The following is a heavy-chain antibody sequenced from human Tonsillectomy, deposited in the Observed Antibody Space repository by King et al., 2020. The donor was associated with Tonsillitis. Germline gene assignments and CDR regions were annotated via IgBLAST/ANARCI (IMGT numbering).Heavy chain of an antibody. CDR3: ARHPFNYYDISGLGGSFEY. CDR1: GGSISSSSYY. CDR2: IHYGGNT. V-gene: IGHV4-39*01. D-gene: IGHD3-22*01. Sequence: QLQESGPGLVKPSETLSLTCTVSGGSISSSSYYWGWIRQPPGKGLEWIGSIHYGGNTYYNPSLKSRVTIFVDTSKNQFSLNLSSITAADTAVYYCARHPFNYYDISGLGGSFEYWGQGTLVTVSS. J-gene: IGHJ4*02.